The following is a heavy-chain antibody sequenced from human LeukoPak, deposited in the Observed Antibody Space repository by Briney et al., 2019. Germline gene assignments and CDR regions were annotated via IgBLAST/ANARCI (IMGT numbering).Heavy chain of an antibody. CDR3: SRVGYYGFDY. CDR2: MNQDGSEK. Sequence: QSGGSLRLSCAASGFTFSTYWMSWVRQAPGKGLEWVANMNQDGSEKYYADSVKGQFTISRDNAKNTLYLQLNSLRAEDTAVYYCSRVGYYGFDYWGQGTLVTVSS. CDR1: GFTFSTYW. J-gene: IGHJ4*02. V-gene: IGHV3-7*02. D-gene: IGHD3-10*01.